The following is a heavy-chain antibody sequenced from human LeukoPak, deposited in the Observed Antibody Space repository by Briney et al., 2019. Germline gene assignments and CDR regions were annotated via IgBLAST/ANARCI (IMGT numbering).Heavy chain of an antibody. CDR1: GYTFTGYY. D-gene: IGHD3-3*01. V-gene: IGHV1-2*02. Sequence: ASVKVSCKASGYTFTGYYMHWVRQAPGQGLEWMGWINPNSGGTNYAQKFQGRVTTTRDTSISTAYMELSRLRSDDTAVYYCARGKYYDFWSGYYKDYWGQGTLVTVSS. CDR2: INPNSGGT. J-gene: IGHJ4*02. CDR3: ARGKYYDFWSGYYKDY.